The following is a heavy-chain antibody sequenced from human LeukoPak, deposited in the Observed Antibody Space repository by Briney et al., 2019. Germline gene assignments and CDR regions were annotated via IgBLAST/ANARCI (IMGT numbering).Heavy chain of an antibody. CDR1: GYTFTSYG. V-gene: IGHV1-18*01. D-gene: IGHD2-2*01. CDR3: ARVGPSSTSCCWFDP. Sequence: ASVKVSCKASGYTFTSYGISWVRQAPGQGLEWMGWISAYNGNTNYAQKLQGRVTMTTDTSTSTAYMELRSLRSDDTAVYYCARVGPSSTSCCWFDPWGQGTLVTVSS. J-gene: IGHJ5*02. CDR2: ISAYNGNT.